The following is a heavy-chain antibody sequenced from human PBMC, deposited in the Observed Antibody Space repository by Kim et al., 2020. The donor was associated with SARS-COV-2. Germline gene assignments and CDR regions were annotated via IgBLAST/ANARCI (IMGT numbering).Heavy chain of an antibody. CDR1: GGSFSGYY. J-gene: IGHJ6*02. CDR3: VQAGEYYDFWSGYYTGYYYGMDV. V-gene: IGHV4-34*01. Sequence: SETLSLTCAVYGGSFSGYYWSWIRQPPGKGLEWIGEINHSGSTNYNPSLKSRVTISVDTSKNQFSLKLSSVTAADTAVYYCVQAGEYYDFWSGYYTGYYYGMDVWGQGTTVTVSS. D-gene: IGHD3-3*01. CDR2: INHSGST.